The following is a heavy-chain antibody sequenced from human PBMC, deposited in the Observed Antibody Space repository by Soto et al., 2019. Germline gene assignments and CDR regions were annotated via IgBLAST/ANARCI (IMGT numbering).Heavy chain of an antibody. J-gene: IGHJ3*02. CDR3: AKLLYYDILTGYDAFDI. CDR2: IRGDASKT. CDR1: GIAFPSYA. Sequence: LRLSCVAPGIAFPSYAMGWVRQAPGKGLEWVSAIRGDASKTYYADSVKGRFSISRDNSKSTVHLQMNSLRAEDTAVYFCAKLLYYDILTGYDAFDIWGQGTMVTVSS. D-gene: IGHD3-9*01. V-gene: IGHV3-23*01.